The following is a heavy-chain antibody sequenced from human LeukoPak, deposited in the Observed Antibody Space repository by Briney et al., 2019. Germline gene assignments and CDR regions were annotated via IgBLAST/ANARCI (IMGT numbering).Heavy chain of an antibody. CDR2: IYWDDDK. Sequence: SGPTLVNPTQTLTRTCTFSGFSLSTSGVGVGWIRQPPGKALEWLALIYWDDDKRYTPSLKTRLTITKDTSKNQVVLTMTNMDPVDTATYYCAQKGNAYNYVGRAGWFDPWGQGTLVTVSS. D-gene: IGHD5-24*01. CDR3: AQKGNAYNYVGRAGWFDP. CDR1: GFSLSTSGVG. V-gene: IGHV2-5*02. J-gene: IGHJ5*02.